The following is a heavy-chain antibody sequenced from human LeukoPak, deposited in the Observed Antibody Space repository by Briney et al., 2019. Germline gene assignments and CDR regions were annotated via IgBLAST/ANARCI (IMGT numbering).Heavy chain of an antibody. CDR3: AKGYCRGNSCYDDRGAFDY. D-gene: IGHD2-2*01. Sequence: SQTLSLTCTVSGGSISSGSYYWSWIRQPAGKELEWIGRIYTSGNIDYNPSLKSRVTISVDTSKNQFSLKLSSVTAADTAVYYCAKGYCRGNSCYDDRGAFDYWGQGTLVTVSS. CDR1: GGSISSGSYY. J-gene: IGHJ4*02. CDR2: IYTSGNI. V-gene: IGHV4-61*02.